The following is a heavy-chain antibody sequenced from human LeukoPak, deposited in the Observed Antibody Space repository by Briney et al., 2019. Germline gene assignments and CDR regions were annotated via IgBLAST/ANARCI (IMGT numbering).Heavy chain of an antibody. CDR1: GGSISSSSYY. D-gene: IGHD3-22*01. CDR3: ARHIYDSSGYYFDY. CDR2: IYYSGST. J-gene: IGHJ4*02. Sequence: SETLSLTCTVSGGSISSSSYYWGWIRQPPGKGLEWIGSIYYSGSTYYNPPLKSRVTISVDTSKNQFSLKLSSVTAADTAVYYCARHIYDSSGYYFDYWGQGTLVTVSS. V-gene: IGHV4-39*01.